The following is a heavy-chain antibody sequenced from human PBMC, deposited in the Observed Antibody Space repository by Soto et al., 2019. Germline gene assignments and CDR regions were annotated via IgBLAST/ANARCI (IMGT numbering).Heavy chain of an antibody. D-gene: IGHD3-22*01. CDR3: AKQDDRGALEI. J-gene: IGHJ3*02. CDR2: IYPGDSDT. V-gene: IGHV5-51*01. CDR1: GKAFTSFW. Sequence: GESLKISCKISGKAFTSFWVVWVRQMPGRGLEWMGNIYPGDSDTRYTPPFQGQVTNSADKSTNTAYLQWHSLQASDTALYYCAKQDDRGALEIWGQGTKVTVSS.